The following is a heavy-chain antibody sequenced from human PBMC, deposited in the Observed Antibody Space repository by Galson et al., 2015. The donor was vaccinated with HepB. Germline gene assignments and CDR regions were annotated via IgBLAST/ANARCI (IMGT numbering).Heavy chain of an antibody. J-gene: IGHJ4*02. CDR3: ARDGTRGVGATDYFDY. V-gene: IGHV1-2*06. CDR1: GYTFTGYY. CDR2: INPNSGGT. Sequence: SVKVSCKASGYTFTGYYMHWVRQAPGQGLEWMGRINPNSGGTNYAQKFQGRVTMTRDTSISTAYMELSRLRSDDTAVYYCARDGTRGVGATDYFDYWGQGTLVTVSS. D-gene: IGHD1-26*01.